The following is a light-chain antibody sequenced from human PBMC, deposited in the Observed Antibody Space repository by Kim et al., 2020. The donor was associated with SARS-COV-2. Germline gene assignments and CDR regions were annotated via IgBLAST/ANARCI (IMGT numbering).Light chain of an antibody. CDR1: QGISSY. CDR3: QQYYSYPRT. V-gene: IGKV1-8*01. J-gene: IGKJ4*01. Sequence: ASTGDSVTITCRARQGISSYLAWYQQKPGQAPKVLIYAASTLQSGVPSRFSGSGSGTDFTLTSSCLQSEDFATYYCQQYYSYPRTFGGGTKVEIK. CDR2: AAS.